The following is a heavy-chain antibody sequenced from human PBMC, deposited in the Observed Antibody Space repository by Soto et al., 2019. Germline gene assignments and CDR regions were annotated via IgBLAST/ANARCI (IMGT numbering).Heavy chain of an antibody. J-gene: IGHJ4*02. CDR1: GLTFSSYG. CDR3: ARDGYGSGSYYIDY. V-gene: IGHV3-33*01. D-gene: IGHD3-10*01. Sequence: QVQLVESGGGVVQPGRSLRLSCAASGLTFSSYGMHWVRQAPGKGLEWVAVIWYDGSNKYYADSVKGRFTISRDNSKNTLYLQMNSLRAEDTAVYYCARDGYGSGSYYIDYWGQGTLVTVSS. CDR2: IWYDGSNK.